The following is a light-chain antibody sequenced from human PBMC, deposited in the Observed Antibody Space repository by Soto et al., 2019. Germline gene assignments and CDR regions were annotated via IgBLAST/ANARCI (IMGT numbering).Light chain of an antibody. CDR3: QQRSNWPSIT. V-gene: IGKV3-15*01. CDR2: GAS. Sequence: VMTQSPATLSVSPWERATLSCRASQNLRSSLAWYQQKPGQAPRLLIYGASTRATGIPARFSGSGSGTEFTLTISSLQSEDFAVYYCQQRSNWPSITFGQGTRLEIK. J-gene: IGKJ5*01. CDR1: QNLRSS.